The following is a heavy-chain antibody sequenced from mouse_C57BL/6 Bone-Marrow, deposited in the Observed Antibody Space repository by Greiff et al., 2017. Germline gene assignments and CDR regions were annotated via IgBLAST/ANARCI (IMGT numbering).Heavy chain of an antibody. CDR2: IYPGSGST. CDR1: GYTFTSYW. CDR3: ARLNITTGNFDG. Sequence: QVQLQQPGAELVKPGASVKMSCKASGYTFTSYWITWVKQRPGQGLEWIGDIYPGSGSTNYNEKFKSKATLTVDTSSSTAYMQLSSLTSEDYAVYYCARLNITTGNFDGWGTGTTVTVSS. V-gene: IGHV1-55*01. J-gene: IGHJ1*03. D-gene: IGHD1-1*01.